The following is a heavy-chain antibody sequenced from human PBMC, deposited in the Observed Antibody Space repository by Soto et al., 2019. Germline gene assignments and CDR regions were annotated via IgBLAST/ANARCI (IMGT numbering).Heavy chain of an antibody. V-gene: IGHV3-23*01. CDR1: GFTFTSYG. CDR3: ARFQTVTTRGFFDY. D-gene: IGHD4-17*01. Sequence: GGSLRLSCAASGFTFTSYGLSWVRQAPGKGLEWVSAISGSGSSTFYADSVKGRFTISRDNSKNTLYLQMNSPRAEDTAVYYCARFQTVTTRGFFDYWGQGALVTVSS. J-gene: IGHJ4*02. CDR2: ISGSGSST.